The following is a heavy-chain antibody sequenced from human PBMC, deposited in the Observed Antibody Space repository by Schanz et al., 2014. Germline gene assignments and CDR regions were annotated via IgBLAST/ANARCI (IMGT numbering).Heavy chain of an antibody. V-gene: IGHV3-23*01. D-gene: IGHD2-15*01. CDR1: GFTFSSYA. CDR3: AKGMGYCSGGTCYDYYYYGLDV. CDR2: LSGSGCST. J-gene: IGHJ6*02. Sequence: EVQLLDSGGGLVQPGGSLRLSCAASGFTFSSYAMSWVRQAPGKGLEWVSALSGSGCSTYYADSVKGRFTVSRDSGQNSLYLQMNSLSADDTAVFYCAKGMGYCSGGTCYDYYYYGLDVWGQGTTXTVSS.